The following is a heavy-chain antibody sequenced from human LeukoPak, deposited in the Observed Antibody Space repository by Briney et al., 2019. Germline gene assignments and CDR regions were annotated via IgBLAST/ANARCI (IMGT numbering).Heavy chain of an antibody. V-gene: IGHV3-30*02. CDR3: AKQGSLRLLSGTSRPWDY. CDR1: GFTFSSYW. CDR2: IRYDGSNK. J-gene: IGHJ4*02. D-gene: IGHD6-13*01. Sequence: GGSLRLSCAASGFTFSSYWMSWVRQAPGKGLEWVAFIRYDGSNKYYADSVKGRFTISRDNSKNTLYLQMNSLRAEDTAVYYCAKQGSLRLLSGTSRPWDYWGQGTLVTVSS.